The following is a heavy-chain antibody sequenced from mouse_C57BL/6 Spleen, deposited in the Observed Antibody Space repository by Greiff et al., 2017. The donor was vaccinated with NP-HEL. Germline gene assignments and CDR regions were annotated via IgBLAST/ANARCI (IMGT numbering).Heavy chain of an antibody. CDR1: GYTFTSYW. J-gene: IGHJ2*02. CDR3: ARNGTTGVATGDFDY. Sequence: VQLQQSGAELVRPGTSVKLSCKASGYTFTSYWMHWVKQRPGQGLEWIGVIDPSDSYTNYNQKFKGKATLTVDKSSSTAYMQLSSLTSEDSAVYYCARNGTTGVATGDFDYWGQGTSLTVSS. V-gene: IGHV1-59*01. D-gene: IGHD1-1*01. CDR2: IDPSDSYT.